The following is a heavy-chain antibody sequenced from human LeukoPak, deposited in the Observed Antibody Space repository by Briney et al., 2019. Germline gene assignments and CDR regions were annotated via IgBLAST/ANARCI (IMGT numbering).Heavy chain of an antibody. V-gene: IGHV3-23*01. J-gene: IGHJ6*02. CDR2: LSGSGGST. CDR1: GFTFSSYA. CDR3: AKGSCSSTSCYPYYYYGMDV. Sequence: PGGSLRLSCAASGFTFSSYAMSWVRQAPGKGLEWVLSLSGSGGSTYYADSVKGRFTISRDNSKNTLYLQMNSLRAEDTAVYYCAKGSCSSTSCYPYYYYGMDVWGQGTTVTVSS. D-gene: IGHD2-2*01.